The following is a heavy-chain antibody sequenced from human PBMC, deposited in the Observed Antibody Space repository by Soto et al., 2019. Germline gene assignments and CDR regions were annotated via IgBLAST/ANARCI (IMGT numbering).Heavy chain of an antibody. CDR3: AKTLVGFYGSSTSSAFDY. CDR1: GFTFSSYA. V-gene: IGHV3-23*01. Sequence: GGSLRLSCAASGFTFSSYAMSWVRQAPGKGLEWVSAISGSGGSTYYADSVKGRFTISRDNSKNTLYLQMNSLRAEDTAVYYCAKTLVGFYGSSTSSAFDYWGQGTLVTVSS. D-gene: IGHD2-2*01. J-gene: IGHJ4*02. CDR2: ISGSGGST.